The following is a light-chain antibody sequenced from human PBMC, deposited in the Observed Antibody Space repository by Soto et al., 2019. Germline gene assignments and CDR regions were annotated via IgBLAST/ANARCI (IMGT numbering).Light chain of an antibody. CDR1: QSVSSSY. CDR2: GAS. V-gene: IGKV3-20*01. J-gene: IGKJ1*01. CDR3: QQYGSPGT. Sequence: EIVLTQSPCTLSLSPGSRATLSCRASQSVSSSYLAWYQQKPCQAPRLLIYGASNRATGIPDRLSGSASGTDFTLTISRMEPEDFAVYYCQQYGSPGTFGQGTQVDIK.